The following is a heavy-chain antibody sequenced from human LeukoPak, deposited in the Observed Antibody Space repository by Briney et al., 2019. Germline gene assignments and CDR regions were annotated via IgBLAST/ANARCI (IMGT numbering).Heavy chain of an antibody. V-gene: IGHV3-23*01. CDR3: AKSGYNRFDY. CDR1: RFTFSSSA. Sequence: GGSLRLSCAASRFTFSSSATSWVRQAPGKGLEWVSSISGSGSGGSTYYADSVKGRFTISRDNSKNTLYLQMNSLRAEDTAVYYCAKSGYNRFDYWGQGTLVTVSS. J-gene: IGHJ4*02. CDR2: ISGSGSGGST. D-gene: IGHD5-24*01.